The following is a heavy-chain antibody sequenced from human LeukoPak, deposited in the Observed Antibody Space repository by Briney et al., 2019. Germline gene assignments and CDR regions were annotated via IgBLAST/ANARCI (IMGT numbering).Heavy chain of an antibody. CDR1: GGSISSGGYY. Sequence: SQTLSLTCTVSGGSISSGGYYWSWIRQHPGKGLEWIGYIYYSGSTYYNPSLKSRVTISVDTSKNQFSLKLSSVTAADTAVYYCARDRAGGNSQDYFDYWGQGTLVTVSS. D-gene: IGHD4-23*01. CDR3: ARDRAGGNSQDYFDY. CDR2: IYYSGST. V-gene: IGHV4-31*03. J-gene: IGHJ4*02.